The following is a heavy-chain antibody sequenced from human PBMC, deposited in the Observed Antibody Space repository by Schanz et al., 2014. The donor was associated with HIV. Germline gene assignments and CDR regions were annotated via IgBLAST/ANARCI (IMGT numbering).Heavy chain of an antibody. CDR2: INPSGIVT. CDR1: GGTFSIYA. V-gene: IGHV1-69*09. D-gene: IGHD3-3*01. Sequence: QVQLVQSGAEVKKPGSSVKVSCKASGGTFSIYAISWVRQGPGQGLEWMEIINPSGIVTNLAQKFQGRLTMTRDRSTSTSYMELRSLTSEDTAVYYCARPRAISGVASGLDSWGQGTLVIVSS. CDR3: ARPRAISGVASGLDS. J-gene: IGHJ4*02.